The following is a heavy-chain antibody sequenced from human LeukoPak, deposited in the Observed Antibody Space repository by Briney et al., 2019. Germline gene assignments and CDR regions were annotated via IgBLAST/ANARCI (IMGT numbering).Heavy chain of an antibody. J-gene: IGHJ5*02. V-gene: IGHV4-39*07. CDR1: GGSISSSSYY. Sequence: SETLSLTCTVSGGSISSSSYYWGWIRQPPGKGLEWIGSIYYSGSTYHNPSLKSRVTISEDTSKNQFSLKLSSVTAADTAVYYCARDNRSPGSYYDFWSGYLGNWLDPWGQGTLVTVSS. D-gene: IGHD3-3*01. CDR2: IYYSGST. CDR3: ARDNRSPGSYYDFWSGYLGNWLDP.